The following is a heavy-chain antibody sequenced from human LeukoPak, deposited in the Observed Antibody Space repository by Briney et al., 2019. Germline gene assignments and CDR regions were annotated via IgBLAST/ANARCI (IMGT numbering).Heavy chain of an antibody. CDR3: AKDMNSWRDGSGLGDYFDY. Sequence: GGSLRLSCAASGFSFSSYEVNWVRQAPGKGLEWVSFISGSGSIKYYADSVKGRFTISRDNSKHTLYLQMNSLRADDTAVYYCAKDMNSWRDGSGLGDYFDYWGQGTLVTVSS. V-gene: IGHV3-48*03. D-gene: IGHD6-19*01. CDR2: ISGSGSIK. CDR1: GFSFSSYE. J-gene: IGHJ4*02.